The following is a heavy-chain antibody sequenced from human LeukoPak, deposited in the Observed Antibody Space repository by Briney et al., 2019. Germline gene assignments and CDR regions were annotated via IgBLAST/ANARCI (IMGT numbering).Heavy chain of an antibody. J-gene: IGHJ4*02. Sequence: SETLSLTCTVSGGSISRYYWSWIRQPPGKGLEWIGYISYSGNTNYNPSLKSRVTISVDTSKNQFSLKLSSVTAADTAVYYCATGQILYGSHYWGLGTLVTVSS. CDR1: GGSISRYY. CDR2: ISYSGNT. CDR3: ATGQILYGSHY. V-gene: IGHV4-59*01. D-gene: IGHD3-10*01.